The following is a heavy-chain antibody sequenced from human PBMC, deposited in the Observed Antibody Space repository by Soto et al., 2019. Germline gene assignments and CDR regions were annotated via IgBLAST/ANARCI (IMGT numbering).Heavy chain of an antibody. CDR1: GYTFTSYY. D-gene: IGHD3-3*01. V-gene: IGHV1-46*01. Sequence: GSVKVSCKASGYTFTSYYMHWVRQAPGQGLEWMGIINPSGGSTSYAQKFQGRVTMTRDTSTSTVYMELSSLRSEDTAVYYCARDPYYDFWSGYYTGINYYYYGMDVWGQGTKVTVSS. CDR2: INPSGGST. J-gene: IGHJ6*02. CDR3: ARDPYYDFWSGYYTGINYYYYGMDV.